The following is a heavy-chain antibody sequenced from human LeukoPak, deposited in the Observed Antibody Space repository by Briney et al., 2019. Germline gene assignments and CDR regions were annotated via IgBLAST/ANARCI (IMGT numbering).Heavy chain of an antibody. CDR1: GFTFSSFG. J-gene: IGHJ4*02. CDR2: ISSSSSYI. V-gene: IGHV3-21*01. CDR3: ARDSGDYCFDY. D-gene: IGHD4-17*01. Sequence: GGSLRLSCAASGFTFSSFGMNWVRQAPGKGLEWVSSISSSSSYIYYADSVRGRFTISRDNAKNSLYLQMNSLRAEDTAGYYCARDSGDYCFDYWGQGTLVTVSS.